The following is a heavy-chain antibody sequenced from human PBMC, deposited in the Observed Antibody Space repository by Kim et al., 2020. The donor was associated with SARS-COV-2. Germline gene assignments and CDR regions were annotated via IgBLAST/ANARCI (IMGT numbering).Heavy chain of an antibody. V-gene: IGHV1-18*04. CDR2: ISAYNGNT. D-gene: IGHD3-9*01. Sequence: ASVKVSCKASGYTFTSYGISWVRQAPGQGLEWMGWISAYNGNTNYAQKLQGRVTMTTDTSTSTAYMELRSLRSDDTAVYYCARDKDILTYYYYGMDVWGQGTTVTVSS. CDR1: GYTFTSYG. CDR3: ARDKDILTYYYYGMDV. J-gene: IGHJ6*02.